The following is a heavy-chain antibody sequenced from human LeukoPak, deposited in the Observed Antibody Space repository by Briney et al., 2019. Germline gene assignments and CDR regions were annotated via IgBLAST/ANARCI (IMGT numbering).Heavy chain of an antibody. CDR3: ARAGGLYDFWSGYYYVY. D-gene: IGHD3-3*01. CDR2: IYYSGST. J-gene: IGHJ4*02. Sequence: PSEPLSLTCTVSGGSISSYYWSWIRQPPGKGLEWIGYIYYSGSTNYNPSLKSRVTISVDTSKNQFSLKLSSVTAADTAVCYCARAGGLYDFWSGYYYVYWGQGTLVTVSS. V-gene: IGHV4-59*01. CDR1: GGSISSYY.